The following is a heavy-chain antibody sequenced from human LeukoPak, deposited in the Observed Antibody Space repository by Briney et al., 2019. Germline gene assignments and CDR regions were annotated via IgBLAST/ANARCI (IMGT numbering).Heavy chain of an antibody. V-gene: IGHV4-59*01. CDR2: IYYSGST. J-gene: IGHJ4*02. D-gene: IGHD3-10*01. Sequence: PSETLSLTCTVSGGSISNYYWRWIRQPSGQGLEWIGYIYYSGSTNYNPSLKSRVTMSVDTSKNQFSLKLSSVTAADTAVYYCTRTPSPGTTGFDYWGQGTLVTVSS. CDR1: GGSISNYY. CDR3: TRTPSPGTTGFDY.